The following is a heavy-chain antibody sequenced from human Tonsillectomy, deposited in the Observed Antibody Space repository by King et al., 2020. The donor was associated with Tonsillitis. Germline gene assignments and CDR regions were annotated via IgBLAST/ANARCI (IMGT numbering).Heavy chain of an antibody. J-gene: IGHJ4*02. Sequence: QLQESGPGLVKPSETLSLTCTVSAGSISSSSYYWGWIRQPPGKGLEWIGSIYYSGSTYYNPSLKSRVTISVDTSKNQFSLKLSSVTAADTAVYYCARPSGSSGWYYFDYWGQGTLVTVSS. CDR3: ARPSGSSGWYYFDY. V-gene: IGHV4-39*01. D-gene: IGHD6-19*01. CDR2: IYYSGST. CDR1: AGSISSSSYY.